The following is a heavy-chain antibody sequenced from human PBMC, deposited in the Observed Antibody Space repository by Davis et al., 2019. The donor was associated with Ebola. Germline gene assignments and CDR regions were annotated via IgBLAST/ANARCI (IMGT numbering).Heavy chain of an antibody. CDR1: GFTFSNAW. Sequence: PGGSLRLSCAASGFTFSNAWMSWVRQAPGKGLEWVGRIQSKTDGGTTDYAAPVKGRFTISRDDSKNTLYLQMNSLKTEDTAVYYCTFYGDYAGYWGQGTLVTVSS. V-gene: IGHV3-15*01. CDR3: TFYGDYAGY. J-gene: IGHJ4*02. D-gene: IGHD4-17*01. CDR2: IQSKTDGGTT.